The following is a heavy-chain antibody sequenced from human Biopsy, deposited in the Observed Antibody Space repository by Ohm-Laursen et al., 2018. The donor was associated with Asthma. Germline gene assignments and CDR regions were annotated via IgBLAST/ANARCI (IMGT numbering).Heavy chain of an antibody. CDR2: ISKDASTQ. J-gene: IGHJ3*02. CDR1: GFSFSNFA. D-gene: IGHD1-1*01. Sequence: SLRLSCSASGFSFSNFAIHWARQAPGKGLEWVGVISKDASTQDYADSVKGRFTMARDNSKNTLDLQMNSLREEDTAVYYCVRDGTDDAFDIWGQGTVVSVSS. CDR3: VRDGTDDAFDI. V-gene: IGHV3-30*01.